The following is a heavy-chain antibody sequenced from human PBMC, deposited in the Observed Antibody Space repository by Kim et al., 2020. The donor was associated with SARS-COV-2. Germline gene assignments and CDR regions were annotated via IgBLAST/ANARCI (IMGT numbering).Heavy chain of an antibody. V-gene: IGHV4-59*01. D-gene: IGHD2-15*01. CDR3: ARAGYCSGGSCYRVFDY. J-gene: IGHJ4*02. Sequence: LKSRVTISVDTSKNQFSLELSSVTAADTAVYYCARAGYCSGGSCYRVFDYWGQGTLVTVSS.